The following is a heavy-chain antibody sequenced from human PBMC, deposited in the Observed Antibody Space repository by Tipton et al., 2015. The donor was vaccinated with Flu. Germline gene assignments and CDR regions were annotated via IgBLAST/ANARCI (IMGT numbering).Heavy chain of an antibody. J-gene: IGHJ4*02. CDR2: IFHSGTT. Sequence: TLSLTCTVSGGSVSSSDFYWGWVRQPPGKGPEWIGSIFHSGTTYYDLSLQSRVTISLDTSKNQFSLKMKSVTVADTAVYYCTRQVEAATWSSSWGQGILVTVSS. CDR1: GGSVSSSDFY. CDR3: TRQVEAATWSSS. V-gene: IGHV4-39*07. D-gene: IGHD2-15*01.